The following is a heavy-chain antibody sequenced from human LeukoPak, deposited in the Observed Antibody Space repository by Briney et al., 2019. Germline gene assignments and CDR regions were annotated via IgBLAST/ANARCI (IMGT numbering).Heavy chain of an antibody. D-gene: IGHD6-13*01. CDR3: ARDGAATGKPYFDY. Sequence: SETLSLTCTVSGGSISSGDYYWTWIRQPPGKGLEWIGYLFYLGTTSYNPSLKSRITISLDTSKNQFSLQLSSVTAADTAVYYCARDGAATGKPYFDYWGQGTLVTVSS. CDR2: LFYLGTT. CDR1: GGSISSGDYY. J-gene: IGHJ4*02. V-gene: IGHV4-30-4*01.